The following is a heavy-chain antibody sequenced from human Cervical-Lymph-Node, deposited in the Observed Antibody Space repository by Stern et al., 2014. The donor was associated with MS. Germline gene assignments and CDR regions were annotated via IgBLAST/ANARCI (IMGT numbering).Heavy chain of an antibody. Sequence: VQLVQSGDEVKKPGASVKVSCKVSGYTLTDMSMHWVRQAPGKGLEWMGGYDPQHGETVYAQKIQGRVTMAEDRSTDTAYMELTSLRSDDTAVYYCATHRGRVTYYYGLDVWGQGTTVTVSS. CDR1: GYTLTDMS. J-gene: IGHJ6*02. D-gene: IGHD2-21*02. V-gene: IGHV1-24*01. CDR3: ATHRGRVTYYYGLDV. CDR2: YDPQHGET.